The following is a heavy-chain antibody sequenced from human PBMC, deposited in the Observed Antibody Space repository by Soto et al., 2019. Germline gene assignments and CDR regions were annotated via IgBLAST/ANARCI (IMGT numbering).Heavy chain of an antibody. CDR2: IYPDDSDT. CDR3: ARQWDYNILTGYSYCFDN. Sequence: PGESLKISCKASGYSFGTYWIGGVRQMPGKGLEWMGIIYPDDSDTRYSPSFQGQVTISVDTSTDTAYLQWRSLKASDTAMYYCARQWDYNILTGYSYCFDNWGQGTQVTVSS. V-gene: IGHV5-51*01. J-gene: IGHJ4*02. D-gene: IGHD3-9*01. CDR1: GYSFGTYW.